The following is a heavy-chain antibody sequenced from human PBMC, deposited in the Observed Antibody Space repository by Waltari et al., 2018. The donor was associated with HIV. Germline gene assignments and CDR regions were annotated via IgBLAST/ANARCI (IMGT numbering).Heavy chain of an antibody. J-gene: IGHJ4*02. V-gene: IGHV6-1*01. CDR3: VRGLSSTAAGTGDHFDR. CDR2: TYYRSTWYN. CDR1: GDSVSSTSAA. D-gene: IGHD6-13*01. Sequence: QVQLQQSGPGLVKPPQTLSLTCVISGDSVSSTSAAWNWIRQSPSRGLEWLGRTYYRSTWYNDFSVSVKSRIAINPDTSKNQFSLQLNSVTPEDTAVYYCVRGLSSTAAGTGDHFDRWGQGTLVTVSS.